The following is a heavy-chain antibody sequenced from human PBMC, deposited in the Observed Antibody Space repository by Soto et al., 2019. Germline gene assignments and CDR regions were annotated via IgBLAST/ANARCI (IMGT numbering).Heavy chain of an antibody. D-gene: IGHD6-19*01. J-gene: IGHJ6*02. V-gene: IGHV4-31*03. Sequence: SETLSLTCTVSGGSISSGGYYWSWIRQHPGKGLEWIGYIYYSGSTYYNPSLKSRVTISVDTSKNQFSLKLSSVTAADTAVYYCASSLGPWQVYPGSLDVWGQGTTVTVSS. CDR2: IYYSGST. CDR3: ASSLGPWQVYPGSLDV. CDR1: GGSISSGGYY.